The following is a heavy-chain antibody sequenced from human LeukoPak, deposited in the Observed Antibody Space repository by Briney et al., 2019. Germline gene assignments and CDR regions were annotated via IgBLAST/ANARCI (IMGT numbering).Heavy chain of an antibody. CDR3: ARDRTAAAGRTAYV. Sequence: GGSLRLPCAASGFTFSDYYMSWIRQAPGKGLEWVSYISSSGSTIYYADSVKGRFTISRDNAKNSLYLQMNSLRAEDTAVYYCARDRTAAAGRTAYVWGQGTLVTVSS. CDR1: GFTFSDYY. D-gene: IGHD6-13*01. V-gene: IGHV3-11*01. CDR2: ISSSGSTI. J-gene: IGHJ4*02.